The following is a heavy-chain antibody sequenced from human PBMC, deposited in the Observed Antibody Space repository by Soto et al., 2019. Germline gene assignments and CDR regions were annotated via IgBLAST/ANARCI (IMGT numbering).Heavy chain of an antibody. J-gene: IGHJ6*02. D-gene: IGHD6-6*01. CDR3: ARDRSNSSQHSFGMDV. CDR1: GYTFTSHG. Sequence: ASVKVSCKASGYTFTSHGISWVRQAPGQGLEWMGWISGYNGNTDYPQNLQGRVTMTTDTSTSTAYIELRSLRSDDTAVYYCARDRSNSSQHSFGMDVWGQGTSVTVSS. CDR2: ISGYNGNT. V-gene: IGHV1-18*01.